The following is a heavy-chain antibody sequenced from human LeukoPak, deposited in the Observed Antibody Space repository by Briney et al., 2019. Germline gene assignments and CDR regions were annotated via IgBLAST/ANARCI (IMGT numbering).Heavy chain of an antibody. J-gene: IGHJ4*02. D-gene: IGHD1-26*01. CDR2: IYYSGST. CDR1: GDSISSSY. V-gene: IGHV4-59*12. Sequence: PSETLSLTCTVSGDSISSSYWNWVRQPPGKGLEWIGDIYYSGSTNSNPSLKSRVTISVDTSKNQFSLKLSSVTAADTAVYYCARDRAHSGSYYDYWGQGTLVTVSS. CDR3: ARDRAHSGSYYDY.